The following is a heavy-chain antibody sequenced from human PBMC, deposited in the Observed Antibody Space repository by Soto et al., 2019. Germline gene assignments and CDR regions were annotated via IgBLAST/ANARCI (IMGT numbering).Heavy chain of an antibody. CDR3: ARVSSSWYKDYFDY. CDR2: IIPIFGTA. Sequence: QVQLVQSGAEVKKPGSSVKVSCKASGGTFSGYAISWVRQAPGQGLEWMGGIIPIFGTANYAQKFQGRVTITADESTSTAYRELSILRSEDTALYYFARVSSSWYKDYFDYWGQGTLVTVSS. J-gene: IGHJ4*02. CDR1: GGTFSGYA. V-gene: IGHV1-69*12. D-gene: IGHD6-13*01.